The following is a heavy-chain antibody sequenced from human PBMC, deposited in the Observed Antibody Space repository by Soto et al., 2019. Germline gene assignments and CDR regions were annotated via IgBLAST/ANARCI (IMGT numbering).Heavy chain of an antibody. CDR2: IYYSGNT. V-gene: IGHV4-28*03. D-gene: IGHD5-12*01. Sequence: SETLSLTCAVSGYSISSSNWWGWIRQPPGKGLEWIGYIYYSGNTKYNPSLKSRVSMSVDTSKNQFSLRLISVTAADTAKYFCAREGNLGRWLQPLDFWGQGTLVTVSS. CDR1: GYSISSSNW. J-gene: IGHJ4*02. CDR3: AREGNLGRWLQPLDF.